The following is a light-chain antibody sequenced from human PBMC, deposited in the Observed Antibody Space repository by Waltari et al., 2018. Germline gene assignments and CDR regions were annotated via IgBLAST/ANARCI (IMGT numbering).Light chain of an antibody. CDR3: CSYAGSYIP. CDR1: SSDVGGYKY. J-gene: IGLJ2*01. Sequence: QSALTQPRSVSGPPGQSVPISCTGTSSDVGGYKYVSWYQQHPGKAPKLMIYDVSKRPSGVPDRFSGSKSGNTASLTISGLQAEDEADYYCCSYAGSYIPFGGGTKLTVL. V-gene: IGLV2-11*01. CDR2: DVS.